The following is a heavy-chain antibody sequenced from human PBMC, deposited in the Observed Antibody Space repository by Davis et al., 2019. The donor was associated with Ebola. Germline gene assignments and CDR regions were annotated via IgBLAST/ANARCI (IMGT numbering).Heavy chain of an antibody. D-gene: IGHD3-22*01. V-gene: IGHV3-11*06. Sequence: PGGSLRLSCAASGFTFSDYYMSWIRQAPGKGLEWVSYISSSSSYTNYADSVKGRFTISRDNAKNSLYLQMNSLRAEDTAVYYCAHYDSTLMGFDYWGQGTLVTVSS. J-gene: IGHJ4*02. CDR2: ISSSSSYT. CDR3: AHYDSTLMGFDY. CDR1: GFTFSDYY.